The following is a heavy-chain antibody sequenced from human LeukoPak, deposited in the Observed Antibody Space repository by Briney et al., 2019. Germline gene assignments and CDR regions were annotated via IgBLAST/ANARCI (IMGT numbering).Heavy chain of an antibody. V-gene: IGHV4-59*01. CDR1: GGSISSYY. D-gene: IGHD5-24*01. J-gene: IGHJ4*02. CDR2: IYYSGST. Sequence: SETLSLTCTVSGGSISSYYWSWLRQPPGKGLEWIGYIYYSGSTNYNPPLKSRVTISVDTSKNQFSLKLSSVTAADTAVYYCARRDGYKKYYFDYWGQGTLVTVSS. CDR3: ARRDGYKKYYFDY.